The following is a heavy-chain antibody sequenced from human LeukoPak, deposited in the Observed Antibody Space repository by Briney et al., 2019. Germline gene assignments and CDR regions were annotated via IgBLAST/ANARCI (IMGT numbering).Heavy chain of an antibody. CDR2: IWYDGNNK. D-gene: IGHD3-22*01. Sequence: PGGSLRLSCAASGFTFNIYGMHWVRQAPGKGLEWVAVIWYDGNNKYYADSVKGRFSISRDNSKNTLYLQMNSLRAEDTAVYYCAREIVGRRNYYDSSGPGYWGQGTLVTVSS. J-gene: IGHJ4*02. CDR3: AREIVGRRNYYDSSGPGY. V-gene: IGHV3-33*01. CDR1: GFTFNIYG.